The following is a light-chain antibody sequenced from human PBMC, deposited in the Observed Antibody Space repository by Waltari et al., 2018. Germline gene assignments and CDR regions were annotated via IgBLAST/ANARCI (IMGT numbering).Light chain of an antibody. CDR2: WAS. Sequence: DIVRSQSPESLTLSLGERATITCNSSQSVLYESTGRNYLAWYQHKAGQPPKLLVYWASTRAPGVPARFSGSGFGTQFTLTISSLQPEDVAVYYCHQFSDAWWTFGQGTKVAIK. V-gene: IGKV4-1*01. CDR1: QSVLYESTGRNY. CDR3: HQFSDAWWT. J-gene: IGKJ1*01.